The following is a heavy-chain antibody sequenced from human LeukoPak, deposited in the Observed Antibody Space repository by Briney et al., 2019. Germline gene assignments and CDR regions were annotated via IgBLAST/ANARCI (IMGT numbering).Heavy chain of an antibody. CDR3: AREIDCSGGSCHEY. V-gene: IGHV4-59*01. CDR2: IYYSGST. CDR1: DDPIRNYY. Sequence: SETLSLTCIVSDDPIRNYYWSWIRQPPGKGLEWIGYIYYSGSTNCNPSLKSRVTISADTSKKQFSLNLRSVTAADTAVYYCAREIDCSGGSCHEYWGQGTLVTVSS. J-gene: IGHJ4*02. D-gene: IGHD2-15*01.